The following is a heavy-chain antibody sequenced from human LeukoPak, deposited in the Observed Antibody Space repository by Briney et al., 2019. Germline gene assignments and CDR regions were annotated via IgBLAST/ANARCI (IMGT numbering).Heavy chain of an antibody. CDR2: INHSGST. J-gene: IGHJ6*03. V-gene: IGHV4-34*01. D-gene: IGHD3-3*01. CDR3: AGRFPRPRFCSCFFFPPSCYMDV. Sequence: PSETLSLTCAVYGGSFSGYYWSWICQPPGKGLEWIGEINHSGSTNYNPSLKSRVTISVDTSKNQFSLKLSSVTAAGTAVYYCAGRFPRPRFCSCFFFPPSCYMDVWGKGTTVTVSS. CDR1: GGSFSGYY.